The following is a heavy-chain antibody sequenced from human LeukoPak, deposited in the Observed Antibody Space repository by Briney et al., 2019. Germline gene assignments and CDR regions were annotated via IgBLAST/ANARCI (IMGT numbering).Heavy chain of an antibody. CDR2: ISSSGSTI. J-gene: IGHJ5*02. D-gene: IGHD2-2*01. Sequence: GGSLRLSCAASGFTFSDYYMSWIRQAPGKGLEWVSYISSSGSTIYYADSVKGRFTISRDNAKNSLYLQMNSLRAEDTAVYYCARDVQVPAAMWGGDNWFDPWGQGTLVTVSS. CDR1: GFTFSDYY. CDR3: ARDVQVPAAMWGGDNWFDP. V-gene: IGHV3-11*01.